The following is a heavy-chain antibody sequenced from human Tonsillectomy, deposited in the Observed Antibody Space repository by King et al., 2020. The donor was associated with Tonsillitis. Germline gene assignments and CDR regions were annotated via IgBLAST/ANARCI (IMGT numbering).Heavy chain of an antibody. V-gene: IGHV2-5*02. Sequence: TLKESGPTLVKPTQTLTLTCTFSGFSLSTLGVGVGWIRQPPGKALEWLALVYWDDDKRYSPPLGSRLTITKDSSKNQVVPTMTNVDPVDTATNFCTHRQYYDSSDYPFGAFDYWGRGTLVTVSS. J-gene: IGHJ4*02. CDR2: VYWDDDK. D-gene: IGHD3-22*01. CDR1: GFSLSTLGVG. CDR3: THRQYYDSSDYPFGAFDY.